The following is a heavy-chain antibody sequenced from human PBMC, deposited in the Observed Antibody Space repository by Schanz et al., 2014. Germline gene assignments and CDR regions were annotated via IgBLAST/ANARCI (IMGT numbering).Heavy chain of an antibody. Sequence: QVQLVESGGGLVKPGGSLRLSCAASGFIFSDYYMAWIRQAPGKGPEYVSYISSGGTTTYHSDSVKGRFTISRDSAENSLYLQMNSLRAEDTAIYYCAKDAPYPFDLWGRGTLITVSS. J-gene: IGHJ2*01. CDR3: AKDAPYPFDL. CDR1: GFIFSDYY. CDR2: ISSGGTTT. V-gene: IGHV3-11*01.